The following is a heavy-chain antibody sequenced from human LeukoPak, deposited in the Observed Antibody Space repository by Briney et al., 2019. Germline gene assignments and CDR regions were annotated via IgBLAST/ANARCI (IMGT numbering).Heavy chain of an antibody. CDR3: ARDKRGSYADY. CDR2: IYYSGGT. CDR1: GGSMTNYY. Sequence: SETLSLTCTVSGGSMTNYYWGWIRQPPGKGLEWIGYIYYSGGTSYNPSLKGRVTISVVTSNNQFSLKLSSVTAADTAVYYCARDKRGSYADYWGQGTLVTVSS. V-gene: IGHV4-59*01. J-gene: IGHJ4*02. D-gene: IGHD1-26*01.